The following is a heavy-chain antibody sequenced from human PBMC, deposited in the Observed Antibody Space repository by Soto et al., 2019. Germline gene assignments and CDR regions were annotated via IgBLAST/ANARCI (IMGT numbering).Heavy chain of an antibody. J-gene: IGHJ4*02. CDR2: ISSNGDNT. CDR1: GFTLTAYA. CDR3: ARLRRSGEVPDY. D-gene: IGHD1-26*01. V-gene: IGHV3-64*07. Sequence: EVQLVESGGGLVQPGGSLRLSCAVSGFTLTAYAMHWVRQAPGKGLEYVSAISSNGDNTYYADSVKGRFTISRDISKNTVYLQMGGLRTEDMAVYYCARLRRSGEVPDYWGQGTQVTVSS.